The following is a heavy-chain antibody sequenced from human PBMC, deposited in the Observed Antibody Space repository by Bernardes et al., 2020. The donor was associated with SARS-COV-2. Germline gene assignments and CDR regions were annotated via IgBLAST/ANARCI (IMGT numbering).Heavy chain of an antibody. J-gene: IGHJ5*02. CDR2: IYSGGSA. D-gene: IGHD6-19*01. CDR3: ARDGRSGWLDP. CDR1: GFTVSNNY. V-gene: IGHV3-66*01. Sequence: GGSLRLSCAVFGFTVSNNYMSWVRQAPGKGLEWVSVIYSGGSAYYADSVKGRFTISRDISKNTLYLQMNNLRAEDTAVYYCARDGRSGWLDPWGQGTLVTVSS.